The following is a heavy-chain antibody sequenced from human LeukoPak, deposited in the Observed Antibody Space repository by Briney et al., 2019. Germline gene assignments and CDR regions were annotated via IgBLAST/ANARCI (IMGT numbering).Heavy chain of an antibody. CDR3: AKDYYYDSSGYYSSFDY. D-gene: IGHD3-22*01. CDR1: GFTFSSRG. CDR2: ISGSGGST. V-gene: IGHV3-23*01. J-gene: IGHJ4*02. Sequence: PGGSLRLSCAASGFTFSSRGMHWVRHAPGKGLEWVSAISGSGGSTYYADSVKGRFTISRDNSKNTLYLQMNSLRAEDTAVYYCAKDYYYDSSGYYSSFDYWGQGTLVTVSS.